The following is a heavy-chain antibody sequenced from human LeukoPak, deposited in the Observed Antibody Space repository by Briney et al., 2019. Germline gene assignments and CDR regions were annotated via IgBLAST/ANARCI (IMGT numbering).Heavy chain of an antibody. CDR3: AKTASSSGE. Sequence: GGSLRLSCAASGFTFSTTGMSWVRQAPGKGLEWVSGISGNSDKTYYTDSVKGRFSVFRDNSRNTLYLQMNSVRVEDTALYYCAKTASSSGEWGQGTLVTVSS. CDR1: GFTFSTTG. V-gene: IGHV3-23*01. CDR2: ISGNSDKT. D-gene: IGHD6-6*01. J-gene: IGHJ4*02.